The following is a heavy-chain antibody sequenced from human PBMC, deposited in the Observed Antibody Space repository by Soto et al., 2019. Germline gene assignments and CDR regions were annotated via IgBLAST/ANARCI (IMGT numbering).Heavy chain of an antibody. V-gene: IGHV1-69*02. CDR1: GGTFSSYT. CDR3: ARPNSSGWYWRRVDFDI. CDR2: IIPILGIA. D-gene: IGHD6-19*01. Sequence: GASVKVSCKASGGTFSSYTISWVRQAPGQGLEWMGRIIPILGIANYAQKFQGRVTITADKSTSTAYMELSSLRSEDTAVYYCARPNSSGWYWRRVDFDIWGQGTMVTVS. J-gene: IGHJ3*02.